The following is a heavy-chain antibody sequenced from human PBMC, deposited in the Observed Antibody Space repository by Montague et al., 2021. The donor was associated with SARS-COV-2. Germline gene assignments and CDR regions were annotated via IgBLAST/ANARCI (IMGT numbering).Heavy chain of an antibody. CDR2: IYYSGSS. CDR1: GGSISSGGYY. V-gene: IGHV4-31*03. CDR3: ARALVSDFYYYGMDV. D-gene: IGHD3-16*02. Sequence: TLSLTCTVSGGSISSGGYYWSWSRQHSGKGLEWSGYIYYSGSSYYNPSLKSRVIISVDTSKNQFSLKLSSVTAADTAVYYCARALVSDFYYYGMDVWGQGTPVTVSS. J-gene: IGHJ6*02.